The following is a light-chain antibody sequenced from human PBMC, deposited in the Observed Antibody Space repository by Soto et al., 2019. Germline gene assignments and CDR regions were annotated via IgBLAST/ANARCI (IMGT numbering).Light chain of an antibody. CDR3: QQYSGSPWT. CDR1: QSVSRSY. CDR2: GAS. V-gene: IGKV3-20*01. Sequence: EIVLTQSPGTLSLSPGERATLSCRASQSVSRSYLAWYQQKPGQAPRLLIYGASSRATGIPDRFSGSGSGTDFNLTISRLDPEDFAVYYCQQYSGSPWTFGQGTKVEIK. J-gene: IGKJ1*01.